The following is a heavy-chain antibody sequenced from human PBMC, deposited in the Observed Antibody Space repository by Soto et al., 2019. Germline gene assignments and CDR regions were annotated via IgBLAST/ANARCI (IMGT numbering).Heavy chain of an antibody. D-gene: IGHD7-27*01. V-gene: IGHV3-74*01. Sequence: GGSLRLSCAASGFTFSSYWMHWVRQAPGKGLVWVSRINSDGSSTSYADSVKGRFTISRDNAKNTLYLQMNSLRAEDTAVYYCASKTGDQLNDWYFDLWGRGTLVTVSS. J-gene: IGHJ2*01. CDR2: INSDGSST. CDR3: ASKTGDQLNDWYFDL. CDR1: GFTFSSYW.